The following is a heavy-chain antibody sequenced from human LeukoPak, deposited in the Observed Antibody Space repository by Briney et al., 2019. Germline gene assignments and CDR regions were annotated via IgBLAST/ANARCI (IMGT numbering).Heavy chain of an antibody. J-gene: IGHJ4*02. CDR2: INPNSGGA. CDR1: GYTFTGYY. Sequence: GASVKVSCKASGYTFTGYYTHWVRQAPGQGLEWMGWINPNSGGANYAQKFQGRVTMTRDTSISTAYMELSRLRSDDTAVYYCARDLVEDDYWGQGTLVTVSS. CDR3: ARDLVEDDY. V-gene: IGHV1-2*02.